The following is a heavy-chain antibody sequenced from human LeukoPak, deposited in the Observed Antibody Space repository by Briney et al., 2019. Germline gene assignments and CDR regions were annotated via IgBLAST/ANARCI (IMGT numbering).Heavy chain of an antibody. V-gene: IGHV1-46*01. D-gene: IGHD1-26*01. CDR3: ARVWGVGATRKNSLGY. CDR1: GYTFTSYY. Sequence: GASVKVSCKASGYTFTSYYMHWVRQAPGQGLEWMGIINPSGGSTSYAQKFQGRVTMTRNTSISTAYMELSSLRSEDTAVYYCARVWGVGATRKNSLGYWGQGTLVTVSS. J-gene: IGHJ4*02. CDR2: INPSGGST.